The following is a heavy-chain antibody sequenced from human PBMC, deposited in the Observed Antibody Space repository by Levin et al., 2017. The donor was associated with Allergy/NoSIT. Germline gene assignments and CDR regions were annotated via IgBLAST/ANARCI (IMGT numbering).Heavy chain of an antibody. J-gene: IGHJ2*01. CDR1: GVSVSSGSYY. CDR2: IYYSGST. CDR3: ARTTYCAGDCYVFPRL. D-gene: IGHD2-21*02. Sequence: SETLSLTCTVSGVSVSSGSYYWSWIRQPPGKGLEWIGYIYYSGSTNYNPSLKTRVTISVDTSKNQFSLKLSSVTAADTAVYYCARTTYCAGDCYVFPRLWGRGTLVTVSS. V-gene: IGHV4-61*01.